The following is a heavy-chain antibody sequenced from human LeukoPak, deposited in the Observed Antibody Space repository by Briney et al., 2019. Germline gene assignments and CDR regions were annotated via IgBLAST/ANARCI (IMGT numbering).Heavy chain of an antibody. J-gene: IGHJ3*02. D-gene: IGHD2-2*01. Sequence: EASVKVSCKASGYTFTGYYMHWVRQAPVQGLEWMGWINPNSGGTNYAQKFQGRVTMTRDTSISTAYMELSRLRSDDTAVYYCARLIYCSSTSCPQKVAFDIWGQGTMVTVSS. V-gene: IGHV1-2*02. CDR2: INPNSGGT. CDR3: ARLIYCSSTSCPQKVAFDI. CDR1: GYTFTGYY.